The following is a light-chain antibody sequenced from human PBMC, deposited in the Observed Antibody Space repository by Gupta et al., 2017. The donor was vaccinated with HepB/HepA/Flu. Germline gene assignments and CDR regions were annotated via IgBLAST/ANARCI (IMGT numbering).Light chain of an antibody. CDR3: QSYDTSLTSYV. J-gene: IGLJ1*01. V-gene: IGLV1-40*01. Sequence: QPVLTQPPSVSGAPGQTVTISCTGAISNIGAGYEVHWYQQLPGTAPKLLIYSNRKRPSGVPDRFSGSRSDTSGSLAIAGLQAEDEADYYCQSYDTSLTSYVFGTGTKVTVL. CDR1: ISNIGAGYE. CDR2: SNR.